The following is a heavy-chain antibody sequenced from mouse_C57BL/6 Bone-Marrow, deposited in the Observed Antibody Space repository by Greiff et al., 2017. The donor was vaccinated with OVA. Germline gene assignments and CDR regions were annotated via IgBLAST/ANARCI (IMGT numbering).Heavy chain of an antibody. Sequence: EVMLVESVAELVRPGASVKLSCTASGFNIKNTYMHWVKQRPEQGLEWIGRIDPANDNTKYAPKFQGKATMTADTSSNTAYLQLSSLSSEDTAVYCCARGNFGSSLYAMDYWGQGTSVTVSS. D-gene: IGHD1-1*01. J-gene: IGHJ4*01. V-gene: IGHV14-3*01. CDR1: GFNIKNTY. CDR3: ARGNFGSSLYAMDY. CDR2: IDPANDNT.